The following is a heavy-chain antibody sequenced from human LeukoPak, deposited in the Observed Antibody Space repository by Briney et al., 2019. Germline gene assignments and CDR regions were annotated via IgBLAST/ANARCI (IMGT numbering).Heavy chain of an antibody. V-gene: IGHV3-21*01. CDR1: GFTFSSYS. CDR2: ISSSSSYI. CDR3: ARFPEWELLGSPPP. D-gene: IGHD1-26*01. J-gene: IGHJ3*01. Sequence: GGSLRLSCAASGFTFSSYSMDWVRQAPGKGLEWVSSISSSSSYIYYADSVKGRFTISRDNAKNSLYLQMNSLRAEDTAVYYCARFPEWELLGSPPPWGQGTMVTVSS.